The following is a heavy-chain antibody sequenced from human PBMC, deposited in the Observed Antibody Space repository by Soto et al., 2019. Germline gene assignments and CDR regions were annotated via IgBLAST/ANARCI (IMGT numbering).Heavy chain of an antibody. D-gene: IGHD6-13*01. CDR3: AKIDIAAAVDFDY. Sequence: QVQLVESGGGVVQPGRSLRLSCAASGFTFSSYGMHWVRQAPGKGLEWVAVISYDGSNKYYADSVKGRFTISRDNFKNTLYLQMNSMRAEDTDVYYCAKIDIAAAVDFDYWGQGTLVTVSS. CDR2: ISYDGSNK. V-gene: IGHV3-30*18. CDR1: GFTFSSYG. J-gene: IGHJ4*02.